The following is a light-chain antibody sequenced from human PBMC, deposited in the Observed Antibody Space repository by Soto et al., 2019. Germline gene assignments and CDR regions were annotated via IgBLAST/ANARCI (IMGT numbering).Light chain of an antibody. CDR2: DVS. J-gene: IGLJ2*01. CDR1: SSDVGGYNY. Sequence: QSALTQPASVSGSPGQSITISCTGTSSDVGGYNYVSWYQQYPGKAPKLMIYDVSNRPSGVSDRFSGSKSGNTASLNISGLQAEDEADYYCSSYTSTNTLVFGGGTKLTVL. CDR3: SSYTSTNTLV. V-gene: IGLV2-14*01.